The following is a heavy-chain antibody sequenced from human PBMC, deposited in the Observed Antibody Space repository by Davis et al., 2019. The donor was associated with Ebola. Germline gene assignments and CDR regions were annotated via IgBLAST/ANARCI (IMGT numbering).Heavy chain of an antibody. V-gene: IGHV3-74*01. CDR2: INSDGRNT. Sequence: GESLKISCAASGFTFSGYWMHWVRQAPGKGLVWVSRINSDGRNTNYADSVKGRFTISRDNAKNTLYLQVSSLRAEDTAVYFCSTGYSNSWYPFDYWGQGTLVTVSS. CDR3: STGYSNSWYPFDY. D-gene: IGHD6-13*01. CDR1: GFTFSGYW. J-gene: IGHJ4*02.